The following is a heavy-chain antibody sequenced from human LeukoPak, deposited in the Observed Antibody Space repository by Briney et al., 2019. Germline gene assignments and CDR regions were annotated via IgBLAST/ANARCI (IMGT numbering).Heavy chain of an antibody. CDR3: ARLQIYGSGSYYNTTALDYFDY. CDR1: GGSFSGYY. V-gene: IGHV4-34*01. D-gene: IGHD3-10*01. J-gene: IGHJ4*02. CDR2: INHSGST. Sequence: SETLSLTCAVYGGSFSGYYWSWIRQPPGKGLEWIGEINHSGSTNYNPSLKSRVTISVDTSKNQFSLKLSSVTAADTAVYYCARLQIYGSGSYYNTTALDYFDYWGQGTLVTVSS.